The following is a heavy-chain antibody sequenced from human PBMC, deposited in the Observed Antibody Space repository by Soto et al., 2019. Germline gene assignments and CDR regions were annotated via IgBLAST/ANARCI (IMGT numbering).Heavy chain of an antibody. CDR1: GGTISSSSYY. CDR2: IYYSGST. D-gene: IGHD2-2*01. Sequence: SQTLSLTCTVSGGTISSSSYYSGWIRQPPGKGLEWIGSIYYSGSTYYNPSLKSRVTISEDTSKNQFSLKLSSVTAADTAVYYCARLYCSSTSCYYYYYYYMDVWGKGTTVTVSS. J-gene: IGHJ6*03. CDR3: ARLYCSSTSCYYYYYYYMDV. V-gene: IGHV4-39*01.